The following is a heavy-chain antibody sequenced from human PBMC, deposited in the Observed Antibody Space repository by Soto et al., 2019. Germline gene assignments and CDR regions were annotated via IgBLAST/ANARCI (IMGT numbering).Heavy chain of an antibody. CDR3: ARLEGLATISYYFDF. J-gene: IGHJ4*02. D-gene: IGHD3-9*01. CDR2: IYFRGNT. V-gene: IGHV4-39*01. Sequence: SETLCLTCSVSGDSINSDKYYWGWIRQPPGKGLEWIGSIYFRGNTYYNPSLQTRVTISLDKSKSQLSLKLNPVTAADSAVYFCARLEGLATISYYFDFWGQGALVTVSS. CDR1: GDSINSDKYY.